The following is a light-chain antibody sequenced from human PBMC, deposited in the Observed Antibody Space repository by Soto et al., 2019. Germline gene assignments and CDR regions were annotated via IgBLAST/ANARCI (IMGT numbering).Light chain of an antibody. V-gene: IGLV2-8*01. CDR2: EVS. CDR3: SSYAGSNNYV. J-gene: IGLJ1*01. Sequence: QSALTQPPSESGSPGQAVTISCTGTSSDVGGYNYVSWYQQHPAKAPKLMIYEVSKRPSGVPDRFSGSKSGNTASLTVSGLQAEHEADYYCSSYAGSNNYVFGTGTQLTVL. CDR1: SSDVGGYNY.